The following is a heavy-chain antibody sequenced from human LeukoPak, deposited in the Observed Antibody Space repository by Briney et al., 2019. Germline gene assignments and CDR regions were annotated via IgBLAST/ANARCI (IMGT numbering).Heavy chain of an antibody. D-gene: IGHD6-13*01. CDR3: ARDPDAAAGDNWFDP. V-gene: IGHV1-2*02. J-gene: IGHJ5*02. CDR2: INPNSGDT. CDR1: GYTFTSYY. Sequence: GASVKVSCKASGYTFTSYYVHWVRQAPGQGLEWMGWINPNSGDTNYVQNFQGRVTMTRDTSISTAYMELSRLRSDDTAVYYCARDPDAAAGDNWFDPWGQGTLVTVSS.